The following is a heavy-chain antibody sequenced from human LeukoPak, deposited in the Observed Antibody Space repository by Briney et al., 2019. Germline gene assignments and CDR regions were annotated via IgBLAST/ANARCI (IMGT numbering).Heavy chain of an antibody. Sequence: GGSLRLSCAASGFTFSNYDIHWVRQAPGKGLEWVAVISYDGGNKYYADSVKGRFTISRDNSKNTLYLQMNSLRAEDTAVYYCAKDRSGSYSQGLDYWGQGTLVTVSS. D-gene: IGHD1-26*01. CDR3: AKDRSGSYSQGLDY. CDR2: ISYDGGNK. CDR1: GFTFSNYD. V-gene: IGHV3-30*18. J-gene: IGHJ4*02.